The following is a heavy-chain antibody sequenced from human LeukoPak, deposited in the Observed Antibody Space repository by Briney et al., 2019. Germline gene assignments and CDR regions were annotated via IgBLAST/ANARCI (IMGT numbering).Heavy chain of an antibody. Sequence: ASVTVSFMASGYTFTSYGISWLRQAPGQGLEWMGWISAYNGNTNYLQKLQGRVTMTTDTCTSTAYMELRSLRSDDTAVYYCARDSRYYYGSGSYLMFDYWGQGTLVTVSS. J-gene: IGHJ4*02. CDR2: ISAYNGNT. CDR3: ARDSRYYYGSGSYLMFDY. CDR1: GYTFTSYG. D-gene: IGHD3-10*01. V-gene: IGHV1-18*01.